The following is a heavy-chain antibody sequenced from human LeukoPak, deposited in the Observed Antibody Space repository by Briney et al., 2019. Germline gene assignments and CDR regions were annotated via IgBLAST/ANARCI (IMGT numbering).Heavy chain of an antibody. CDR2: IKQDGSEK. CDR1: GFTFSSYW. D-gene: IGHD2-21*01. CDR3: AKASRGPEETY. V-gene: IGHV3-7*01. J-gene: IGHJ4*02. Sequence: GGSLRLSCAASGFTFSSYWMSWVRQAPGKGLEWVANIKQDGSEKQYVDSVKGRFTISRDNVKNSLYLQMNSLRVEDTAVYYCAKASRGPEETYWGQGTLVTVSS.